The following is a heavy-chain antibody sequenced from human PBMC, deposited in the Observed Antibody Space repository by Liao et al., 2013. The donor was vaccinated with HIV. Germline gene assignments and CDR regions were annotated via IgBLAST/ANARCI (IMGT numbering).Heavy chain of an antibody. J-gene: IGHJ6*03. D-gene: IGHD3-3*01. V-gene: IGHV4-59*12. Sequence: QVQLQESGPGLVKPSETLSLTCTVSGGSISSYYWSWIRQPPGRGLEWIGGSTNYYPSVKSRVTIAVDTSKNQFSLKVRSVTAADTSVYYCARLTRGYSRPRFYMDVWGKGTQVSVSS. CDR3: ARLTRGYSRPRFYMDV. CDR2: GST. CDR1: GGSISSYY.